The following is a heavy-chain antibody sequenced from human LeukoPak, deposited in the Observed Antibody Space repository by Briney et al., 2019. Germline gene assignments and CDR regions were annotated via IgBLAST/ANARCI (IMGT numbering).Heavy chain of an antibody. CDR1: GGSVSIGTYY. D-gene: IGHD3-10*01. Sequence: ETLSLTCSVSGGSVSIGTYYWSWIRQPPGKGLEWIGYIWNSGSTKYNPSLKSRVTISVDTSKNQFSLKLSSVTAADTAVYYCAREAAYYNSGSRPIDSWGQGTLVTVSS. V-gene: IGHV4-61*01. CDR2: IWNSGST. CDR3: AREAAYYNSGSRPIDS. J-gene: IGHJ4*02.